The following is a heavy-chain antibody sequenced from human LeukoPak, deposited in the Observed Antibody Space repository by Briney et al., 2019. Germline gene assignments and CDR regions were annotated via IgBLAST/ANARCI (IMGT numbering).Heavy chain of an antibody. CDR1: GYTFTSYD. D-gene: IGHD3-22*01. CDR2: INPNSGGT. CDR3: ARDYYYDSSGQTPDY. J-gene: IGHJ4*02. Sequence: ASVKVSCKASGYTFTSYDINWVRQATGQGLEWMGWINPNSGGTNYAQKFQGRVTMTRDTSISTAYMELSRLRSDDTAVYYCARDYYYDSSGQTPDYWGQGTLVTVSS. V-gene: IGHV1-2*02.